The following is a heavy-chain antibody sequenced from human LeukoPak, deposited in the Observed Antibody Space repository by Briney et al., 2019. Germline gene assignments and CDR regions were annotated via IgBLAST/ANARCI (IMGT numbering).Heavy chain of an antibody. CDR3: AKDGFYCSSTSCPRHYYYYGMDV. CDR1: GFTFDDYA. CDR2: ISWSSGSI. V-gene: IGHV3-9*01. D-gene: IGHD2-2*01. J-gene: IGHJ6*02. Sequence: PGRSLRLSCAASGFTFDDYAMHWVRQAPGKGLEWVSGISWSSGSIGYADSVKGRFTISRDNAKNSLYLQMNSLRAEDTALYYCAKDGFYCSSTSCPRHYYYYGMDVWGQGTTVTVSS.